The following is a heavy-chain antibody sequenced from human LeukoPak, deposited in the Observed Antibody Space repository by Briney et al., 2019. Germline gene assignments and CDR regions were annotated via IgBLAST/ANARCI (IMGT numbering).Heavy chain of an antibody. D-gene: IGHD3-10*01. V-gene: IGHV1-46*01. J-gene: IGHJ5*02. CDR3: ARDQPVYELWFGRGMVFDP. CDR2: INPSGGST. Sequence: GASVKVSCKASGYTFTSYYMHWVRQAPGQGLEWMGIINPSGGSTSYAQKFQGRVTMTRDTSTSTVYMELSSLRSEDTAVYYCARDQPVYELWFGRGMVFDPWGQGTLVTVSP. CDR1: GYTFTSYY.